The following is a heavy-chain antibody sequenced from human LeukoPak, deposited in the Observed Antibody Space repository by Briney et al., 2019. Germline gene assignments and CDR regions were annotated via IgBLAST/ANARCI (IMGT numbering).Heavy chain of an antibody. D-gene: IGHD3-3*01. J-gene: IGHJ4*02. CDR2: TNQDGSEK. Sequence: PGESLRLSCAVSGFTFSSYWMSWVRQAPGQGLEWVANTNQDGSEKSYVDSVKGRFTISSDNATTSLYLQMNSLRADDTAVYYCARDESIFGVVIIGLFDYWGQGTLVTVSS. CDR1: GFTFSSYW. CDR3: ARDESIFGVVIIGLFDY. V-gene: IGHV3-7*01.